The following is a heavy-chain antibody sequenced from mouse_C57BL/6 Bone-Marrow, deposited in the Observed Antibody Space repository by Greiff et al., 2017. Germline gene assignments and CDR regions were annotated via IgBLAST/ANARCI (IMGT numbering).Heavy chain of an antibody. Sequence: QVQLKESGAELARPGASVKLSCKASGYTFTSYGISWVKQIPGQGLEWIGEICPRSGDTYYTAKFKGKATLTADKSSSTAYMELRSLTSDFSAVDLCAGKLTPDWGPGTMLTVAA. V-gene: IGHV1-81*01. CDR2: ICPRSGDT. CDR1: GYTFTSYG. J-gene: IGHJ3*01. CDR3: AGKLTPD.